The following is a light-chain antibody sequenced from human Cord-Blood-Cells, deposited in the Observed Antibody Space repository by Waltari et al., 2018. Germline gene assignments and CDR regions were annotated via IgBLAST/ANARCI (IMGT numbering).Light chain of an antibody. CDR2: GAS. Sequence: DIVMTQSPATLSVSPGERATLSCRASQSVSINLAWYRQKPGPAPSLLIYGASTSATGIPARFSGSESGTEFTLTISSLQSEDFAVYYCQQYNNWPPLYTFGQGTKLEIK. J-gene: IGKJ2*01. CDR3: QQYNNWPPLYT. CDR1: QSVSIN. V-gene: IGKV3-15*01.